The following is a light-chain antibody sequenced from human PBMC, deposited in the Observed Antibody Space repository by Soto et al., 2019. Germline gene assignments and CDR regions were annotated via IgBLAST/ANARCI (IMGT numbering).Light chain of an antibody. CDR3: EQSYIVPIT. J-gene: IGKJ4*01. V-gene: IGKV1-39*01. CDR1: HDIGNH. Sequence: DIQMTQSPSSLSISVGDRVTITCRSSHDIGNHLNWYQQKPGKAPQLLLYPAFTLQSWVPSRFSGSGSGTEFTLTITSLQPEDSATYFCEQSYIVPITFGGGTKLEVK. CDR2: PAF.